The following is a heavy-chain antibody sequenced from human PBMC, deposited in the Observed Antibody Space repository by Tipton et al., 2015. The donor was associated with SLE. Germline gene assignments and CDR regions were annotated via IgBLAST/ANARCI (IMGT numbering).Heavy chain of an antibody. Sequence: QSGPEVKKPGSSVKVSCKVSGGTFSNYAISWVRQAPGQGLEWMGWISGDNRRTSYAQNLQDRVTLTTDTSTSTAYMELMSLRSDDTAVYYCARLHMEGASDYWGQGTLVSVSS. V-gene: IGHV1-18*04. CDR2: ISGDNRRT. D-gene: IGHD1-26*01. CDR3: ARLHMEGASDY. J-gene: IGHJ4*02. CDR1: GGTFSNYA.